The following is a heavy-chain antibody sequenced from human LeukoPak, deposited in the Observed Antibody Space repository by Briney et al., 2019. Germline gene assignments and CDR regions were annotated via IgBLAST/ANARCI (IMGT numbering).Heavy chain of an antibody. CDR3: ARVLYDSSGYYLNYFDY. J-gene: IGHJ4*02. V-gene: IGHV3-48*03. CDR2: ISSSDSTT. D-gene: IGHD3-22*01. Sequence: GGSLRLSCAASGFSFSSYEMNWVRQAPGKGLEWVSYISSSDSTTYYADSVKGRFTISRDNAMNSLYLQMNSLRVEDTAVYYCARVLYDSSGYYLNYFDYWGQGTLVTVSS. CDR1: GFSFSSYE.